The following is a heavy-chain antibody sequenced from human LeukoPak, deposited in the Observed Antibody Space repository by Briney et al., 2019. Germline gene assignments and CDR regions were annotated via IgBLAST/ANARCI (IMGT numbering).Heavy chain of an antibody. J-gene: IGHJ4*02. CDR2: IKQDGSDK. CDR1: GFSFSSYW. V-gene: IGHV3-7*01. CDR3: AREGSSGWTPSTITRNFDY. Sequence: GGSLRLSCAASGFSFSSYWMSWVRQAPGKGLEWVANIKQDGSDKYYVDSVKGRFTISRDDANNSIYLQMNSLRAEDTAVYYCAREGSSGWTPSTITRNFDYWGQGALVTVSS. D-gene: IGHD6-19*01.